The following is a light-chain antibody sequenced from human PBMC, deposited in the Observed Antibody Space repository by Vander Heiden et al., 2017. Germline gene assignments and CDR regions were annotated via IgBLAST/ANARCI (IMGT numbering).Light chain of an antibody. CDR2: DAS. CDR1: QSVSSY. V-gene: IGKV3-11*01. Sequence: ELVLTQSPDTLSLSPGERATLSCRASQSVSSYLAWYQHKPGQAPRLLIYDASNRATGVPARFSGSGSGTDFTLTISSLESEDFAVYYCQQRTNWPPWTFGQGTKVEIK. J-gene: IGKJ1*01. CDR3: QQRTNWPPWT.